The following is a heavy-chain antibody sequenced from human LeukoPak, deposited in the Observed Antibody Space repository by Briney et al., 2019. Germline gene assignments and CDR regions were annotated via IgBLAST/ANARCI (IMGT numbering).Heavy chain of an antibody. D-gene: IGHD2-2*01. CDR3: ARLSTSGYCSSTSCYEKFFDY. CDR1: GFTFSSYW. J-gene: IGHJ4*02. V-gene: IGHV3-7*03. Sequence: GGSLRLSCAASGFTFSSYWMSWVRQAPGKGLEWVANIKQDGSEKYYVDSVKGRFTISRDNAKNSLYLQMNSLRAEDTAAYYCARLSTSGYCSSTSCYEKFFDYWGQGTLVTVSS. CDR2: IKQDGSEK.